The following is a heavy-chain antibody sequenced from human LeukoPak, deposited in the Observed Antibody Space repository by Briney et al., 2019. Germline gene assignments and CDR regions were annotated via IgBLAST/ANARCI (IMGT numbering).Heavy chain of an antibody. CDR2: INPDNGDT. Sequence: ASVKVSCKTSGYSFTSQDMHWVRQAPGQGLEWMGCINPDNGDTQYSQEFQGRVTITRDTSATTAYMELSSLRSDDMAVYYCTLYNYWGQGTLVTVSS. V-gene: IGHV1-3*03. CDR1: GYSFTSQD. J-gene: IGHJ4*02. CDR3: TLYNY. D-gene: IGHD2-2*02.